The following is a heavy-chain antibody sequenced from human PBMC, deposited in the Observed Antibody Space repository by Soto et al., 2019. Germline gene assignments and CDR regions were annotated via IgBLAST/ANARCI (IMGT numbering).Heavy chain of an antibody. Sequence: PGGSLRLSCAASGFTFSSYAMSWVRQAPGKGLEWVSAISGSGGSTYYADSVKGRFTSRDNSKNTLYLQMNSLRAEDTAVYYCAKDGFGIAVAAYYYYGMDVWGQGTTVTVSS. V-gene: IGHV3-23*01. CDR1: GFTFSSYA. CDR3: AKDGFGIAVAAYYYYGMDV. J-gene: IGHJ6*02. CDR2: ISGSGGST. D-gene: IGHD6-19*01.